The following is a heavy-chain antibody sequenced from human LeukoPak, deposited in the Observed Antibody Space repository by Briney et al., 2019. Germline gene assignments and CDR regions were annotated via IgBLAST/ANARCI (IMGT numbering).Heavy chain of an antibody. J-gene: IGHJ1*01. D-gene: IGHD5-12*01. CDR1: GFTFSSYG. Sequence: PGGSLRLSCAASGFTFSSYGMHWVRQAPGKGLEWVAFIRYDGSTKYYADSVKGRCTISRANSKHTLYLQMNSLRAEDTAEYYCAKSNGGGYEPLSYFQHWGQGTVVTVSS. V-gene: IGHV3-30*02. CDR2: IRYDGSTK. CDR3: AKSNGGGYEPLSYFQH.